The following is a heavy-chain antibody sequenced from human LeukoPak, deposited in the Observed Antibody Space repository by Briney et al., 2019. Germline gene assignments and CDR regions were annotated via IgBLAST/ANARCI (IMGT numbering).Heavy chain of an antibody. V-gene: IGHV3-30*02. J-gene: IGHJ4*02. D-gene: IGHD3-10*01. Sequence: GGSLRLSCAASGFTFSSYGMHWVRQAPGKGLEWVAFIRYDGSNKYYADSVKGRFTISRDNSKNTLYLQMNSLRADDTAVYYCAREHGFYGSGSRDFDYWGQGTLVTVSS. CDR1: GFTFSSYG. CDR3: AREHGFYGSGSRDFDY. CDR2: IRYDGSNK.